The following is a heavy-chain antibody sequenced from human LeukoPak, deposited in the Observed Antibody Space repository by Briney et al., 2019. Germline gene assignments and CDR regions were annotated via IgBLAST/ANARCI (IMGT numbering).Heavy chain of an antibody. CDR2: INPSGGST. CDR3: ARSTYYDFWSGYDYYYYMDV. J-gene: IGHJ6*03. V-gene: IGHV1-46*01. D-gene: IGHD3-3*01. Sequence: ASVKVSCKASGYTFTGYYMHWVRQAPGQGLEWMGIINPSGGSTSYAQKFQGRVTMTTDTSTSTAYMELRSLRSDDTAVYYCARSTYYDFWSGYDYYYYMDVWGKGTTVTVSS. CDR1: GYTFTGYY.